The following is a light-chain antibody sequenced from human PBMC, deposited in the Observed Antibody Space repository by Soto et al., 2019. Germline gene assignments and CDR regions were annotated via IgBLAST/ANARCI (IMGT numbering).Light chain of an antibody. V-gene: IGLV2-23*01. CDR2: ENS. CDR3: CSYAGSDTFYV. CDR1: SSDVGSYNL. Sequence: QSALTQPASVSGFSGLSITISCTGTSSDVGSYNLVSWYQQHPGKAPKLVIYENSKWPSGISHRFSGSKFGNTASLTISGLQAEDEADYYCCSYAGSDTFYVFRTGTKVTVL. J-gene: IGLJ1*01.